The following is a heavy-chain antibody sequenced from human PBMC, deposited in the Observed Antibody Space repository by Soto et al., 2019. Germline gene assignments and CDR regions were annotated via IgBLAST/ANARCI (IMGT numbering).Heavy chain of an antibody. J-gene: IGHJ6*02. V-gene: IGHV4-61*01. D-gene: IGHD4-17*01. CDR2: IYSSGST. Sequence: SETLSRTCHVSGGSVSSCSYSWSWIRQPPGKVLEWIGYIYSSGSTNYNPSLKSRVTISVDTSKNQFSLKLSSVTAADTAVYYCSRGNGNYVFPSLDYYYYGMDVWGQGTTVTVSS. CDR1: GGSVSSCSYS. CDR3: SRGNGNYVFPSLDYYYYGMDV.